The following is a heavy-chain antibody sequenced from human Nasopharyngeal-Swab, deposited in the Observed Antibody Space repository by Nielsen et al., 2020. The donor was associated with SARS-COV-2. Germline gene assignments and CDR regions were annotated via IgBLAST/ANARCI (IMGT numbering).Heavy chain of an antibody. Sequence: VRQAPGKGLEWVSGTSWNSGSIGYADSVKGRFTISRDNAKNSLYLQMNSLRAEDTALYYCAKGGYCSGGSCDNWFDPWGQGTLVTVSS. CDR2: TSWNSGSI. V-gene: IGHV3-9*01. J-gene: IGHJ5*02. D-gene: IGHD2-15*01. CDR3: AKGGYCSGGSCDNWFDP.